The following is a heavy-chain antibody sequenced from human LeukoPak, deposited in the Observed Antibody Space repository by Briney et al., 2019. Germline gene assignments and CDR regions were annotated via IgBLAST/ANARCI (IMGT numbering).Heavy chain of an antibody. Sequence: GGSLGLSCAASGFIVSSNYMSWVRQAPGKGLEWVSVIYSGGSTYYADSVKGRFTISRDNSKNTLYLQMNSLRAEDTAVYYCARDMHPRSSLLPRMSAFDIWGQGTMVTVSS. CDR3: ARDMHPRSSLLPRMSAFDI. V-gene: IGHV3-53*01. J-gene: IGHJ3*02. CDR1: GFIVSSNY. CDR2: IYSGGST. D-gene: IGHD6-13*01.